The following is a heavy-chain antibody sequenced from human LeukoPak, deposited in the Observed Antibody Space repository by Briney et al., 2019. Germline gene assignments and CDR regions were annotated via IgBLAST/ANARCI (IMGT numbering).Heavy chain of an antibody. CDR1: GDSISRSTYY. V-gene: IGHV4-61*01. CDR3: ARATLWDSSGYYYPNFDY. Sequence: SETLSLTCTVSGDSISRSTYYWSWIRQPPGKGLEWIGYIYYSGSTNYIPSLKSRVTISVDTSKNQFSLKLSSVTAADTAVYYCARATLWDSSGYYYPNFDYWGQGTLVTVSS. D-gene: IGHD3-22*01. J-gene: IGHJ4*02. CDR2: IYYSGST.